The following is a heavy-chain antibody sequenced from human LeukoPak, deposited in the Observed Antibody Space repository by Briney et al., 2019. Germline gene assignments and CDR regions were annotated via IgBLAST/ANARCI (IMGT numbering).Heavy chain of an antibody. CDR2: LYNSGST. CDR1: GGTISDSDYH. J-gene: IGHJ4*02. Sequence: PSETLSLTCIVSGGTISDSDYHWGWLRQPPGKGREWVGILYNSGSTNYNPSLKSRVTISVDTSKSQFSLKLSSLTSADTAVYYCASSYYGSGRADYFDYWGQGTLVTVSS. CDR3: ASSYYGSGRADYFDY. D-gene: IGHD3-10*01. V-gene: IGHV4-39*01.